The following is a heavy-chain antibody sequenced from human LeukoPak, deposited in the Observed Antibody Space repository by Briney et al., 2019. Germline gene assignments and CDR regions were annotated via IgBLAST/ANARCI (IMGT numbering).Heavy chain of an antibody. J-gene: IGHJ4*02. CDR2: IYYSGST. CDR3: AREAYCGGDCYSGFDY. D-gene: IGHD2-21*02. V-gene: IGHV4-39*07. Sequence: SETLSLTCTVSGGSISSSSYYWGWIRQPPGKGLEWIGSIYYSGSTYYNPSLKSRFTISVDTSKNQFSLKLSSVTAADTAVYYCAREAYCGGDCYSGFDYWGQGTLVTVSS. CDR1: GGSISSSSYY.